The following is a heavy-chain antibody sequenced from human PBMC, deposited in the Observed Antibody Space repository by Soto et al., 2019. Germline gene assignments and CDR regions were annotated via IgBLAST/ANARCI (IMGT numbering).Heavy chain of an antibody. Sequence: QLQLQESGPGLVKPSETLSLTCTVSGGSISSSSYYWGWIRQPPGKGLEWIGSIYYSGSTYYNPSLKSRVTISVDTSKNQFSLKLSSVTAADTAVYYCARPLWSSSEGNDAFDIWGQGTMVTVSS. J-gene: IGHJ3*02. CDR3: ARPLWSSSEGNDAFDI. CDR2: IYYSGST. D-gene: IGHD6-6*01. CDR1: GGSISSSSYY. V-gene: IGHV4-39*01.